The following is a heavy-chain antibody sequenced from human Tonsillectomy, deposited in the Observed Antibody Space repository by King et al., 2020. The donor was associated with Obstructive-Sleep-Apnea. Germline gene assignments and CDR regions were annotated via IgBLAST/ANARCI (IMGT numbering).Heavy chain of an antibody. V-gene: IGHV3-30*04. CDR3: ARDNIVAAGEYFQH. CDR1: GFTFSYYA. J-gene: IGHJ1*01. CDR2: ISYDGSNK. D-gene: IGHD6-13*01. Sequence: HVQLVESGGGVVQPGKSLRLSCAASGFTFSYYAIHWVRQAPGKGLEWGALISYDGSNKYYADSVKGRFTISRDNSENTLYLQMNSLRAEDTAVYYCARDNIVAAGEYFQHWGQGTLITVSS.